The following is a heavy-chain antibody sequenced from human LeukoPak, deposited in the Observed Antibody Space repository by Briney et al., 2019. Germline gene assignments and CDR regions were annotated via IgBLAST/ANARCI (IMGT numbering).Heavy chain of an antibody. Sequence: PSETLSLTCTVSGYSISSGYYWGWIRQPPGKGLEWIGSIYHSGSTYYNPSLKSRVTISVDTSKNQFSLKLSSVTAADTAVYYCARLPRIFGVVIRAFDIWGQGTMVTVSS. CDR2: IYHSGST. V-gene: IGHV4-38-2*02. CDR1: GYSISSGYY. CDR3: ARLPRIFGVVIRAFDI. D-gene: IGHD3-3*01. J-gene: IGHJ3*02.